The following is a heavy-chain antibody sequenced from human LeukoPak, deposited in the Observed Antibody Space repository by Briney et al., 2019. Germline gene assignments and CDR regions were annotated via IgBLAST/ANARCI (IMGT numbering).Heavy chain of an antibody. J-gene: IGHJ4*02. V-gene: IGHV3-48*03. Sequence: GGSLRLSCAGSGFTFSSFEMNWVRQSPGRGLEWVSYISSSGSTIYYADSVKGRFTISRDNAKNSLYLQMNSLRAKDTALYYCASRPPPHRGPFDYWGQGTLVTVSS. CDR2: ISSSGSTI. CDR1: GFTFSSFE. CDR3: ASRPPPHRGPFDY.